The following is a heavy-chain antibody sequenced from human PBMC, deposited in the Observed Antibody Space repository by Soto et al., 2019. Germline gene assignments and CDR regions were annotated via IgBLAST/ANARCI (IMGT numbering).Heavy chain of an antibody. CDR1: GYTFTRYG. V-gene: IGHV1-18*01. D-gene: IGHD3-10*01. CDR3: ARGGVLLWFGAPLDY. Sequence: QVQLVQSGAEVKKPGASVKVSCKASGYTFTRYGFTWVRQAPGQGLEWMGWISGYSGNTNYAQNLRGRVTITTDTSTSTAYMELRSIRSDDTAVYYCARGGVLLWFGAPLDYWGQGTLVTVSS. J-gene: IGHJ4*02. CDR2: ISGYSGNT.